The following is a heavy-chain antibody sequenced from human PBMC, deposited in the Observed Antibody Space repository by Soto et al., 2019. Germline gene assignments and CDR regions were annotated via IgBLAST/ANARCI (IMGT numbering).Heavy chain of an antibody. CDR3: ARESGGATATLDYYYFYMDV. J-gene: IGHJ6*03. CDR1: GDTFNDYY. V-gene: IGHV1-2*04. D-gene: IGHD1-26*01. CDR2: INPNGGVT. Sequence: QVQLVQSGAEVKKPGASVTVSCRSSGDTFNDYYIHWVRQAPGQGLEWMGWINPNGGVTKYAQNFQGWVSMTRDTSIRTVYMQLSRLRSDDTAVYYGARESGGATATLDYYYFYMDVWGTGTTVTVSS.